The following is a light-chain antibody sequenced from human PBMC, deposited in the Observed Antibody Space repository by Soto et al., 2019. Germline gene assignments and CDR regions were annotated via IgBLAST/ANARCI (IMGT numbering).Light chain of an antibody. CDR3: QQYNNWPPIT. Sequence: EIMMTQSPATLSVSPGERATLSCRASQSVSNNLAWYQQKPGQAPRLLIYYASTRATGVPARFSGSGSGTEFTLTITTLQSEDFALYYCQQYNNWPPITFGQGTRLEIK. CDR2: YAS. J-gene: IGKJ5*01. CDR1: QSVSNN. V-gene: IGKV3-15*01.